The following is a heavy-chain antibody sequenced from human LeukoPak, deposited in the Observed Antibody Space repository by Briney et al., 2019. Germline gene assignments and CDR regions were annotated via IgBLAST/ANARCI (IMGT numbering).Heavy chain of an antibody. D-gene: IGHD2-8*02. J-gene: IGHJ6*03. CDR2: IYYSGST. CDR3: ARGVPVVLAYMDV. CDR1: GGSISSYY. V-gene: IGHV4-59*01. Sequence: PSETLSLTCTVSGGSISSYYWSWIRQPPGKGLEWIGYIYYSGSTNYNPSLKSRVTISVDTSKNQFSLKLSSVTAADTAVYYCARGVPVVLAYMDVRGKGTTVTVSS.